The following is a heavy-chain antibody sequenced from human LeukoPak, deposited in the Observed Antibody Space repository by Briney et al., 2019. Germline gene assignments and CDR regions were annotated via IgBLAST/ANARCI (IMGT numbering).Heavy chain of an antibody. CDR3: AKFGNSYPGIAVAGLNFDY. J-gene: IGHJ4*02. D-gene: IGHD6-19*01. CDR2: ISGSGGST. V-gene: IGHV3-23*01. CDR1: GFTFSSYA. Sequence: GGSLRLSCAASGFTFSSYAMSWVRQAPGKGLEWVSAISGSGGSTYYADSVKGRFTISRDNSKNTLYLQMNSLRAEDTAVYYCAKFGNSYPGIAVAGLNFDYWGQGTLVTVSS.